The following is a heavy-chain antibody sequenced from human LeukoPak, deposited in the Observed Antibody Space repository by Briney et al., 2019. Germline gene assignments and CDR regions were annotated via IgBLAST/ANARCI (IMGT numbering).Heavy chain of an antibody. D-gene: IGHD3-22*01. J-gene: IGHJ4*02. CDR1: GYTFTSYG. CDR3: ARRGFTYYYDSSGYYCDY. Sequence: ASVKVSCKASGYTFTSYGISWMRQAPGQGLEWMGWISAYNGNTNYAQKLQGRVTMTTDTSTSTAYMELRSLRSDDTAVYYCARRGFTYYYDSSGYYCDYWGQGTLVTVSS. CDR2: ISAYNGNT. V-gene: IGHV1-18*01.